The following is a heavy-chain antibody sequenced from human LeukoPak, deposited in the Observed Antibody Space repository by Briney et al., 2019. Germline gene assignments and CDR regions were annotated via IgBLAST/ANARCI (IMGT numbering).Heavy chain of an antibody. CDR2: IWYDGSNK. J-gene: IGHJ5*02. D-gene: IGHD1-1*01. V-gene: IGHV3-33*01. Sequence: GGSLRPSCAASGFTFSSYGMHWVRQAPGKGLEWVAVIWYDGSNKYYADSVKGRFTISRDNSKNTLYLQMNSLRAEDTAVYYYARDLLERFDPWGQGTLVTVSS. CDR1: GFTFSSYG. CDR3: ARDLLERFDP.